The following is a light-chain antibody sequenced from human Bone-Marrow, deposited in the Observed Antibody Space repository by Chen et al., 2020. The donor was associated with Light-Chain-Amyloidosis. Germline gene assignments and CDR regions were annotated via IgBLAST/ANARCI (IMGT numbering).Light chain of an antibody. CDR2: RDT. J-gene: IGLJ2*01. V-gene: IGLV3-25*03. CDR1: DLPTKY. CDR3: QSADSSGTYEVI. Sequence: SYELPQPPSVSVSPGQTARLTCSGDDLPTKYAYWYQQKPGQAPVLVIHRDTGRPSGISERFSGSSSGTTATLTISGVQAEDEADYHCQSADSSGTYEVIFGGGTKLTVL.